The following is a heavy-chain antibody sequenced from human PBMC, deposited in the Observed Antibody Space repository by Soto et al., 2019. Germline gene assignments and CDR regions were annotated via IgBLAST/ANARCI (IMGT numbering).Heavy chain of an antibody. D-gene: IGHD4-17*01. J-gene: IGHJ6*02. V-gene: IGHV5-10-1*01. Sequence: GSLKISCKGSGYSFTSYWISWVRQMPGKGLEWMGRIDPSDSYTNYSPSFQGHVTISADKSISTAYLQWSSLTASDTAMYYCARQPYRDYPPRYGMDVWGQGTTVTVSS. CDR2: IDPSDSYT. CDR1: GYSFTSYW. CDR3: ARQPYRDYPPRYGMDV.